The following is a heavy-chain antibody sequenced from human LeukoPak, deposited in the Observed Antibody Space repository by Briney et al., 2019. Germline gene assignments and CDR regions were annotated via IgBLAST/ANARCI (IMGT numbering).Heavy chain of an antibody. Sequence: SVKVSCKASGGTFSSYAISWVRQAPGQGLEWMGGITPIFGTANYAQKFQGRVTITADESTSTAYMELSSLRSEDTAVYYCAARVGATILFDYWGQGTLVTVSS. CDR1: GGTFSSYA. D-gene: IGHD1-26*01. V-gene: IGHV1-69*01. CDR3: AARVGATILFDY. J-gene: IGHJ4*02. CDR2: ITPIFGTA.